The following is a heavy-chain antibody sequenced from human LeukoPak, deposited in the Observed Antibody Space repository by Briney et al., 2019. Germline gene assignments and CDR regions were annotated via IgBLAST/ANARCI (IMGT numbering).Heavy chain of an antibody. D-gene: IGHD2-2*01. J-gene: IGHJ4*02. CDR1: GFSLSTSGMC. Sequence: SGPTLVNPTQTLTLTCTSSGFSLSTSGMCVSWIRQPPGKALEWLARIDWDDDKYYSTSLKTRLTISKDTSKNQVVLTMTNMDPVDTATYYSARRYCSSTSCLLDYWGQGTLVTVSS. V-gene: IGHV2-70*11. CDR2: IDWDDDK. CDR3: ARRYCSSTSCLLDY.